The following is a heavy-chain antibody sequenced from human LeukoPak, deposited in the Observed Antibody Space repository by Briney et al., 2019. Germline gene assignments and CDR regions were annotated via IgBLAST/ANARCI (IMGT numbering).Heavy chain of an antibody. CDR2: ISAYNGNT. V-gene: IGHV1-18*01. D-gene: IGHD1-26*01. Sequence: EASVKVSCKASGYTFTSYGISWVRQAPGQGLEWMGWISAYNGNTNYAQKLQGRVTMTTDTSTSTAYMELSSLRSEDTAVYYCASDSDLVGATYFDYWGQGTLVTVSS. J-gene: IGHJ4*02. CDR3: ASDSDLVGATYFDY. CDR1: GYTFTSYG.